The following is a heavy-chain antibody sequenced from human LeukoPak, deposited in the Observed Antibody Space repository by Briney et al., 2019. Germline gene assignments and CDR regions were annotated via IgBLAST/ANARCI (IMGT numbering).Heavy chain of an antibody. CDR1: GGIFTNYA. CDR3: VRGQMREYRRDWYMHHFDY. CDR2: IVPILGVA. J-gene: IGHJ4*02. Sequence: ASVKVSRKASGGIFTNYAFSWVRQAPGQGLEWMGRIVPILGVAIYPQKFQGRVTMNTDTMTTDTSTSTVYMELRSLTSDDTAVYYCVRGQMREYRRDWYMHHFDYWGQGTLVTVSS. V-gene: IGHV1-69*04. D-gene: IGHD6-19*01.